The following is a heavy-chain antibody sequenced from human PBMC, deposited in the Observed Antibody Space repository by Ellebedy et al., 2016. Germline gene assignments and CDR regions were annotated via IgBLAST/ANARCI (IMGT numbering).Heavy chain of an antibody. D-gene: IGHD6-19*01. CDR2: ISATSSSSNYK. CDR3: ARDIAVAGLVDY. Sequence: GGSLRLXCAASGFTFSDYGMNWVRQAPGKGLEWVAVISATSSSSNYKYYTDSVKGRFTISRDNSKNTLYVQMNSLRPEDTAVYYCARDIAVAGLVDYWGQGTLVTVSS. CDR1: GFTFSDYG. J-gene: IGHJ4*02. V-gene: IGHV3-21*01.